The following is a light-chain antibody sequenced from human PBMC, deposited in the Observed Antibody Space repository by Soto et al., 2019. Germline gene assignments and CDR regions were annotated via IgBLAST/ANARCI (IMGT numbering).Light chain of an antibody. CDR1: SSVVGGYNY. J-gene: IGLJ1*01. V-gene: IGLV2-14*01. CDR2: DVS. CDR3: SSYANFNTLV. Sequence: QSALTQPAPVSGSPGQSIAISCTGTSSVVGGYNYVSWYQQHPGKAPKLMIYDVSNRPSGVSNRFSGSKSGNTASLTITGLQSEDEGDYYCSSYANFNTLVFGTGTKVTVL.